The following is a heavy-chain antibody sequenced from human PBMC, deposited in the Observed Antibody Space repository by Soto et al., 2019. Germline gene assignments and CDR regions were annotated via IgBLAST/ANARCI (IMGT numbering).Heavy chain of an antibody. CDR2: ISYDGSNK. J-gene: IGHJ4*02. Sequence: QVQLVESGGGVVQPGRSLRLSCAASGFTFSSYAMHWVRQAPGKGLEWVAVISYDGSNKYYADSVKGRFTISRDNSKNTLYLQMNSLRAEDTAVYYCARDEGAIAARRGGFDYWGKGTLVTVSS. D-gene: IGHD6-6*01. V-gene: IGHV3-30-3*01. CDR3: ARDEGAIAARRGGFDY. CDR1: GFTFSSYA.